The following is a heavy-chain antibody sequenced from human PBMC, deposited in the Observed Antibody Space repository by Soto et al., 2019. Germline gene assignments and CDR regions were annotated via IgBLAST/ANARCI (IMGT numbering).Heavy chain of an antibody. V-gene: IGHV1-69*06. CDR3: ARVRPRSGPPFYYYGLDV. D-gene: IGHD1-26*01. Sequence: QVKLVQSGAEVKTPGSSVKVSCKASGGTFSTYVISWVRQAPGQGLEWMGRVIPMSGSSNYAQKFQGRVTITADKDTSIAYMEVRSLRSEDTAVYYCARVRPRSGPPFYYYGLDVWGQGTTVSVSS. CDR1: GGTFSTYV. CDR2: VIPMSGSS. J-gene: IGHJ6*02.